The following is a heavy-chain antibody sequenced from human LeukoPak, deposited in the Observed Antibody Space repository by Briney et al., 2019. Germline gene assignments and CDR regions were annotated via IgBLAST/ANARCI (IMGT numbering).Heavy chain of an antibody. CDR3: AKDRVIIAVAGHDGFDI. Sequence: GGSLRLSCAASGFTVSSNYMSWVRQAPGKGLEWVSVIYSGGSTYYADSVKGRFTISRDNSKSTLHLQMNSLRAGDTAVYYCAKDRVIIAVAGHDGFDIWGQGTMVTVSS. J-gene: IGHJ3*02. CDR1: GFTVSSNY. V-gene: IGHV3-66*01. D-gene: IGHD6-19*01. CDR2: IYSGGST.